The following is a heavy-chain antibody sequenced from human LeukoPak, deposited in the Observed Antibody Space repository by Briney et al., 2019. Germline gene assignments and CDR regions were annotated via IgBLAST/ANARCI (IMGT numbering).Heavy chain of an antibody. J-gene: IGHJ4*02. CDR3: AREFVAVPAAITPFGY. D-gene: IGHD2-2*02. Sequence: GSVKVSCKASGYTFTSYGISWVRQAPGQGLEWMGWISAYNGNTNYAQKLQGRVTMTTDTSTSTAYMELRSLRSDDTAVYYCAREFVAVPAAITPFGYWGQGTLVTVSS. CDR2: ISAYNGNT. CDR1: GYTFTSYG. V-gene: IGHV1-18*01.